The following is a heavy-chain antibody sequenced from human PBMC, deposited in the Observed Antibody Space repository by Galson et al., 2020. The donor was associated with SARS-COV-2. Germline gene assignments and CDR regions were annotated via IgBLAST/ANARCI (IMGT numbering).Heavy chain of an antibody. J-gene: IGHJ4*02. CDR2: ISGSGGST. CDR3: AKGGGGDCLRG. CDR1: GFTFSSYA. Sequence: GGSLRLSCAASGFTFSSYAMRWVRQAPAKRLECVSAISGSGGSTYYADTVKGRFTISRDNSKNTLYLQMNSLRAEDTAVYYCAKGGGGDCLRGWGQGTLVTVSS. V-gene: IGHV3-23*01. D-gene: IGHD2-21*02.